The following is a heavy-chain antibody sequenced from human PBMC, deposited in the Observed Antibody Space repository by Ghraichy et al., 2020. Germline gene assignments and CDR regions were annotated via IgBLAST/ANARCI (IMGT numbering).Heavy chain of an antibody. V-gene: IGHV3-64D*06. D-gene: IGHD3-16*02. CDR1: GFAFSDYN. CDR2: ISSNGATT. J-gene: IGHJ4*02. Sequence: GSLRLSCSASGFAFSDYNMYWVRQAPGKGLEYVSGISSNGATTYYADSVKGRFTISRDNPKNTLYFQVSSLRADDTAVYYCVRRPDDYIWGTSRPFDHWGQGTLVTVSS. CDR3: VRRPDDYIWGTSRPFDH.